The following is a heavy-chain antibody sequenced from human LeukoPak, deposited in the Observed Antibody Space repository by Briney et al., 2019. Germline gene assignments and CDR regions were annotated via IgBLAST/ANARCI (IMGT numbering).Heavy chain of an antibody. CDR2: INPNSGGT. J-gene: IGHJ6*02. Sequence: ASVKVSCKASGYTFTGYYMHWVRQAPGQGREWMGWINPNSGGTNYAQKFQGRVTMTRDTSISTAYMELSGLRSDDTAVYYCARGRPGESFYYYYYYYGMDVWGQGTTVTVSS. D-gene: IGHD3-10*01. CDR1: GYTFTGYY. CDR3: ARGRPGESFYYYYYYYGMDV. V-gene: IGHV1-2*02.